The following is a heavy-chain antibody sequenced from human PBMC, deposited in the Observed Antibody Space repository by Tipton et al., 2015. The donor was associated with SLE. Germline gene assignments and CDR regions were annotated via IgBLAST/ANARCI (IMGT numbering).Heavy chain of an antibody. CDR3: ARETWDYKNWYFDL. CDR1: GGSISSGY. V-gene: IGHV4-59*01. CDR2: IYYSGST. J-gene: IGHJ2*01. D-gene: IGHD4/OR15-4a*01. Sequence: TLSLTCTVSGGSISSGYWSWIRQPPGKGLEWIGYIYYSGSTNYNPSLKSRVTISVDTSKKHFSLKLSSVNAADTAVYYCARETWDYKNWYFDLWGRGILVTVSS.